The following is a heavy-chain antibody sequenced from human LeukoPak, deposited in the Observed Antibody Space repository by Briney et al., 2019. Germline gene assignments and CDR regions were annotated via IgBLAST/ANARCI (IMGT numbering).Heavy chain of an antibody. Sequence: PSETLSLTCAVYGGSFSGYYWSWLRQPPGKGLEWIGEINHSGSTNYNPSLKSRVTISVDTSKNQFSLKLSSVTAADTAVYYCARGPLVPAAPRLRWFDPWGQGTLVTVSS. V-gene: IGHV4-34*01. CDR2: INHSGST. D-gene: IGHD2-2*01. J-gene: IGHJ5*02. CDR1: GGSFSGYY. CDR3: ARGPLVPAAPRLRWFDP.